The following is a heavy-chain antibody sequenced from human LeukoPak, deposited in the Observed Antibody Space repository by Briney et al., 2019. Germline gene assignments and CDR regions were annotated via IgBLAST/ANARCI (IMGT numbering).Heavy chain of an antibody. CDR2: ISAYSGNT. V-gene: IGHV1-18*01. D-gene: IGHD2-2*01. Sequence: GASVKVSCKASGYTFTSYGISWVRQAPGQGLEWMGWISAYSGNTNYAQKLQGRVTMTTDTSTSTAYMELRSLRSDDTAVYYCARVGDIVVVPAAMRGNYYYYMDVWGKGTTVTISS. J-gene: IGHJ6*03. CDR3: ARVGDIVVVPAAMRGNYYYYMDV. CDR1: GYTFTSYG.